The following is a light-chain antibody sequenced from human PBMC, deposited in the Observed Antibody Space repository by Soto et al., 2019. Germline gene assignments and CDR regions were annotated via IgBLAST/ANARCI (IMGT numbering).Light chain of an antibody. J-gene: IGLJ2*01. CDR3: SSYTSSSTPVV. CDR2: DVS. CDR1: SSDVGGYNY. V-gene: IGLV2-14*01. Sequence: QSVLTQPASVSGSPGQSITISCTGTSSDVGGYNYVSWYQQQPGKAPKLMIYDVSNRPSGVSNRFSGSKSGNTASLTSSGLQAEDEADYYCSSYTSSSTPVVFGGGTKLPVL.